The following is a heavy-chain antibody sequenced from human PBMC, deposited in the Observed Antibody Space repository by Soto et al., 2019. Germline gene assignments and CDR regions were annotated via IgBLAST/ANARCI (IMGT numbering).Heavy chain of an antibody. V-gene: IGHV3-74*03. CDR2: INSDGSST. Sequence: EVQLVESGGGLVQPGGSLRLSCAASGFTFSSYWMHWVRQAPGKGLVWVSRINSDGSSTTYADSVKGRFTISRDSAKNPLYPQMNSLRAEDTAVYYCARVETCSSTSCYSVFDYWGQGTLVTVSS. J-gene: IGHJ4*02. CDR1: GFTFSSYW. CDR3: ARVETCSSTSCYSVFDY. D-gene: IGHD2-2*01.